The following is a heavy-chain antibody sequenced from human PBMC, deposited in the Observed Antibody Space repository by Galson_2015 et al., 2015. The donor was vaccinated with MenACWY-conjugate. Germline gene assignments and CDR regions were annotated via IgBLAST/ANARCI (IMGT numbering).Heavy chain of an antibody. CDR2: TYCRSKWYN. D-gene: IGHD3-10*01. J-gene: IGHJ4*02. CDR1: GDSVSSNSAA. Sequence: CAISGDSVSSNSAAWNWIRQSPSRGLEWLGRTYCRSKWYNDYAVSVKSRITINPDTSKNQFSLQLNSVTPEDTAVYYCARDRRGPMVRGVTDFDYWGQGTLVTVSS. V-gene: IGHV6-1*01. CDR3: ARDRRGPMVRGVTDFDY.